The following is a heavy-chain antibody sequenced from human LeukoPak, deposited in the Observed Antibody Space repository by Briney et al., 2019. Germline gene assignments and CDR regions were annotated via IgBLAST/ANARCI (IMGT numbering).Heavy chain of an antibody. CDR1: GGSISSGSYY. J-gene: IGHJ5*02. CDR3: ARDSYPITIFGVSWFDP. CDR2: IYTSGST. D-gene: IGHD3-3*01. Sequence: SETLSLTCTVSGGSISSGSYYWSWIRQPAGKGLEWIGRIYTSGSTNYNPSLKSRVTISVDASKNQFSLKLSSVTAADTAVYYCARDSYPITIFGVSWFDPRGQGTLVTVSS. V-gene: IGHV4-61*02.